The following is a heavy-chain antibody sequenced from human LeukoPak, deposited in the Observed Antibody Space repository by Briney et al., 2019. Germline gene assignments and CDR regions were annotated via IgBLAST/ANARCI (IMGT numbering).Heavy chain of an antibody. J-gene: IGHJ3*02. CDR1: GFTFSNAW. CDR2: IKSKTDGGTT. V-gene: IGHV3-15*01. D-gene: IGHD2-8*01. Sequence: GGSLRLSCAASGFTFSNAWMSWVRQAPGKGLEWVGRIKSKTDGGTTDYAAPVKGRFTISRDDSKNTLYLQMNSLKTEDTAVYYCTTDDPPRTIWSVAFAFDIWGQGTMVTVSS. CDR3: TTDDPPRTIWSVAFAFDI.